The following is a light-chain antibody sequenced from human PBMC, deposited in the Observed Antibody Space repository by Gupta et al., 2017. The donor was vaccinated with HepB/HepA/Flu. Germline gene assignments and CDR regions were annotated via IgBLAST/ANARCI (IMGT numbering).Light chain of an antibody. CDR3: QHRSNWPIT. V-gene: IGKV3-11*01. CDR2: DAS. Sequence: EIVLTQSPATLSLSPGERATLYCRASQSVSSYLAWYQQKPGQAPRLLIYDASNRATGIPARFSGSGSGTEFTLTISSLEPEDFAVYYCQHRSNWPITFGRGTKVEIK. CDR1: QSVSSY. J-gene: IGKJ4*01.